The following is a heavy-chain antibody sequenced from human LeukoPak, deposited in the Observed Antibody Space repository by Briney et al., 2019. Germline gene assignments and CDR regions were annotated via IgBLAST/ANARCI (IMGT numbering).Heavy chain of an antibody. D-gene: IGHD3-22*01. J-gene: IGHJ4*02. CDR1: GYSISSGYY. Sequence: PSETLSLTCTVSGYSISSGYYWGWIRQPPGKGLEWIGSIYHSGSTYYNPSLKGRVTISVDTSKNQFSLKLSSVTAADTAVYYCARGKTYYYDNSPRFDYWGQGTLVTVSS. CDR3: ARGKTYYYDNSPRFDY. CDR2: IYHSGST. V-gene: IGHV4-38-2*02.